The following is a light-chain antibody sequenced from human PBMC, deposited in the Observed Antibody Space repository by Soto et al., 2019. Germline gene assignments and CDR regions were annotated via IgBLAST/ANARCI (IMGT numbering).Light chain of an antibody. CDR2: KAS. V-gene: IGKV1-5*03. CDR3: QQSYSPPVWT. Sequence: DIQMTQSPSTLSASVGDRVTITCRASQNVSSWLAWYQHRPGKAPILLIYKASTLENGVPSRFSGSGSGTEFTLTISSLQPEDFATYYCQQSYSPPVWTFGQGTKVDIK. CDR1: QNVSSW. J-gene: IGKJ1*01.